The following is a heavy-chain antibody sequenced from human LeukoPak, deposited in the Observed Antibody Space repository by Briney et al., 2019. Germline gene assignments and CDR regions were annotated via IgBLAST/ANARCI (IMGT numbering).Heavy chain of an antibody. V-gene: IGHV4-38-2*02. Sequence: SETLSLTCAVSGYSISSGHYWGWIRQPPGKGLEWIGSIYHSGSTYYNPSLKSRVTISVDTSKNQFSLKLSSVTAADTAVYYCARDHSSSWSTNAFDIWGQGTMVTVSS. CDR1: GYSISSGHY. J-gene: IGHJ3*02. CDR3: ARDHSSSWSTNAFDI. CDR2: IYHSGST. D-gene: IGHD6-13*01.